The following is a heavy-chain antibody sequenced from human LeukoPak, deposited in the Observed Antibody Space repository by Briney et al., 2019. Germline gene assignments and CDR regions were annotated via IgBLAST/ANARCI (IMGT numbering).Heavy chain of an antibody. CDR2: INPSGGST. J-gene: IGHJ4*02. CDR3: ASATYYYDSSGYFDY. V-gene: IGHV1-46*01. CDR1: GYTFTSYY. Sequence: ASVKASCKASGYTFTSYYMHWVRQAPGQGLEWMGIINPSGGSTSYAQKFQGRVTMTRDTSTSTVYMELSSLRSEDTAVYYCASATYYYDSSGYFDYWGQGTLVTVSS. D-gene: IGHD3-22*01.